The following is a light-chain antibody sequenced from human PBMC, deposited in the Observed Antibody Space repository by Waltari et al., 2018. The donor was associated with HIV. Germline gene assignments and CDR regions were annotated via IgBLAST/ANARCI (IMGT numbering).Light chain of an antibody. CDR2: TAS. CDR1: QSSCRY. CDR3: QKSYSMHSN. V-gene: IGKV1-39*01. Sequence: DIQMTQSPSSLSSSIGDRVTITCRASQSSCRYLNWDQQKPGKAPKFLIYTASTLQSGVPTRFSGSGSETDFNLTISGLQPEDFATYYCQKSYSMHSNFGQGTKLELK. J-gene: IGKJ2*01.